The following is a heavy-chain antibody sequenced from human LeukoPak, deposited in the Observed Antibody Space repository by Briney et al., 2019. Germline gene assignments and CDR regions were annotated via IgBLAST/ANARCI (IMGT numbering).Heavy chain of an antibody. CDR3: ARGGEVATSPALNWFDP. CDR1: GGTFSGYV. Sequence: SVKVSCKASGGTFSGYVIIWVRQAPGQGLEWMGGIIPIFGAANYAQKFQGRVTMTRDTSISTAYMELSRLRSDDTAVYYCARGGEVATSPALNWFDPWGQGTLVTVSS. V-gene: IGHV1-69*05. D-gene: IGHD5-24*01. J-gene: IGHJ5*02. CDR2: IIPIFGAA.